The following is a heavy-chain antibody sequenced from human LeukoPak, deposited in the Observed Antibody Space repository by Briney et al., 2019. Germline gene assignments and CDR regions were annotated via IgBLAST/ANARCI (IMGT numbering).Heavy chain of an antibody. CDR2: IFSGDSI. D-gene: IGHD3-10*01. V-gene: IGHV3-66*01. J-gene: IGHJ4*02. CDR1: GFSVDGNY. CDR3: ARVIWFGESKRDY. Sequence: GGSLRLSCAASGFSVDGNYMTWVRQAPGKGLEWVSVIFSGDSIYYADSVKGRFTISRDNSKNTLNLQMNSLRAEDTVVYYCARVIWFGESKRDYWGQGTLVTVSS.